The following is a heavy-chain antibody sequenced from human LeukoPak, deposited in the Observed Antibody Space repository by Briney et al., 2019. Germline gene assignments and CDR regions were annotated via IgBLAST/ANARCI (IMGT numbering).Heavy chain of an antibody. CDR2: INSDGTTT. V-gene: IGHV3-74*01. Sequence: GGSLRLSCAASGFTFSSYWMHWVRQGPEKELTWVSHINSDGTTTNYADSVKGRFTISRDNSKNTLYLQMNSLRAEDTAVYYCAKSRLTVVKGFFDYWGQGTLVTVSS. J-gene: IGHJ4*02. D-gene: IGHD4-23*01. CDR1: GFTFSSYW. CDR3: AKSRLTVVKGFFDY.